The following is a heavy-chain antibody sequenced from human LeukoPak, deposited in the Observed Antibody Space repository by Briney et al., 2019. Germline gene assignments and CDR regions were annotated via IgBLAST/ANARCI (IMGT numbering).Heavy chain of an antibody. V-gene: IGHV3-33*01. Sequence: GGSLRLSCAPSGFTFSNYAMHWVRQAPGKAVEGVAAIYYDASNKYYADSVKGRFTISRDNSKNTLYLQMNSLRPEDTAVYYCARSGSWCSGGSCYGGNWFDPWGQGTLVTVSS. CDR3: ARSGSWCSGGSCYGGNWFDP. J-gene: IGHJ5*02. D-gene: IGHD2-15*01. CDR1: GFTFSNYA. CDR2: IYYDASNK.